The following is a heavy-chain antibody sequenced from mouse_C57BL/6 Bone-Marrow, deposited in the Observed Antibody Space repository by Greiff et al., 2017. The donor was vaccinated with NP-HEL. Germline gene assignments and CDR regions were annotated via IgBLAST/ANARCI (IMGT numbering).Heavy chain of an antibody. CDR3: ARYGRRGWFAY. CDR1: GFTFTDYY. Sequence: EVKLMESGGGLVQPGGSLSLSCAASGFTFTDYYMSWVRQPPGKALEWLGFIRNKANGYTTEYSASVKGRFTISRDNSQSILYLQMKALRAEDSATYYCARYGRRGWFAYWGQGTLVTVSA. V-gene: IGHV7-3*01. J-gene: IGHJ3*01. CDR2: IRNKANGYTT.